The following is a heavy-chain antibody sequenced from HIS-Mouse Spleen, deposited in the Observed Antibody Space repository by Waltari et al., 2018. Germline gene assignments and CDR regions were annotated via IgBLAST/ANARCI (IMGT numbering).Heavy chain of an antibody. D-gene: IGHD6-6*01. V-gene: IGHV3-33*01. CDR2: IWYDGSNK. CDR3: ARYSSSSGVDY. Sequence: QVQLVESGGGVVQPGRSLRLSCAASGFPFSSYGMRWFRQASGKGLEWVTVIWYDGSNKYYADSVKGRFTISRDNSKNTLYLQMNSLRAEDTAVYYCARYSSSSGVDYWGQGTLVTVSS. J-gene: IGHJ4*02. CDR1: GFPFSSYG.